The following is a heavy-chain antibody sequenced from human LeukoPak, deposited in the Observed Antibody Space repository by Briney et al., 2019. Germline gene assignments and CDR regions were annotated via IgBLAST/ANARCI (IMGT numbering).Heavy chain of an antibody. Sequence: SVKVSCKASGGTFSSYAISWVRHAPGQGLEWMGRTIPIFGTANYAQKFQGRVTITTDECTSTAYMELSSLRSEDTAVYYCARSSPKDSSSWFDYFDYWGQGTLVTVSS. V-gene: IGHV1-69*05. CDR3: ARSSPKDSSSWFDYFDY. J-gene: IGHJ4*02. CDR1: GGTFSSYA. CDR2: TIPIFGTA. D-gene: IGHD6-13*01.